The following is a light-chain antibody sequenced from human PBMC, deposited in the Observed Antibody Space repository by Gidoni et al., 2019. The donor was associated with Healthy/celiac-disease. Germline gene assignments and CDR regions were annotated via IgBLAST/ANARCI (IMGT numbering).Light chain of an antibody. CDR2: DVS. CDR3: SSYTSSSTPLV. J-gene: IGLJ2*01. CDR1: SSDVGGYNY. V-gene: IGLV2-14*01. Sequence: QSALTQPASVSGSPGQSLTISCPGTSSDVGGYNYVSWYQQHQGKAPKLMIYDVSNRPSGVSNRFSGSKSGNTASLTISGLQAEDEADYYCSSYTSSSTPLVFGGGTKLTVL.